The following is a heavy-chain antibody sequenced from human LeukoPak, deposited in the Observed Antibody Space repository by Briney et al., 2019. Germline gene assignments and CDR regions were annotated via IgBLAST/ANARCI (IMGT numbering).Heavy chain of an antibody. V-gene: IGHV3-30*18. J-gene: IGHJ6*03. CDR3: AKSASGGRRLSNYYYYYMDV. D-gene: IGHD6-13*01. Sequence: SGGSLKLSCAASGFTFSSYGMHWVRQAPGKGLEWVAVISYGGSNKYYADSVKGRFTISRDNSKNTLYLQMNSLRAEDTAVYYCAKSASGGRRLSNYYYYYMDVWGKGTTVTVSS. CDR2: ISYGGSNK. CDR1: GFTFSSYG.